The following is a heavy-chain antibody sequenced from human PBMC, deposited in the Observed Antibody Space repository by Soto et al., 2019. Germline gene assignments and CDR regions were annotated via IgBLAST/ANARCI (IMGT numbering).Heavy chain of an antibody. Sequence: QVQLQEAGPGLVKPSQTLSLTCTVSGGSISRGGYYWSWIRQHPGKGLEWIGYIYYSGSTYYNPSLKSRVTISVDTSKNQFSLKLHAVTAADTAVYDCARYDVLINHTLDYWGQGTLVTVSS. J-gene: IGHJ4*02. CDR3: ARYDVLINHTLDY. CDR1: GGSISRGGYY. D-gene: IGHD3-16*01. CDR2: IYYSGST. V-gene: IGHV4-31*03.